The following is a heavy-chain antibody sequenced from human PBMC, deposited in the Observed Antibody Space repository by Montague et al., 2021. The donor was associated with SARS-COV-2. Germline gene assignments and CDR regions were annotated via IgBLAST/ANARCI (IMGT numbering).Heavy chain of an antibody. J-gene: IGHJ4*02. CDR3: AKGGVWERRGLTTFDY. Sequence: SLRLSCPASGFTFSSYAMSWVRQAPGKGLEWVSTITGSGGSTYYADSVKGRFTISRDNSKNTLYLQMNSLRAEDTAVYYCAKGGVWERRGLTTFDYWGQGTLVTVSS. D-gene: IGHD1-26*01. CDR2: ITGSGGST. CDR1: GFTFSSYA. V-gene: IGHV3-23*01.